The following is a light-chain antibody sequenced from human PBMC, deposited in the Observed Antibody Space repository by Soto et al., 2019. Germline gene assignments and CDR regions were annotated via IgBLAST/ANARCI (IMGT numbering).Light chain of an antibody. CDR2: DAS. J-gene: IGKJ2*01. CDR3: QQYDNLPGVST. V-gene: IGKV1-33*01. CDR1: QDISNY. Sequence: DIQMTQSPSSLSASVGDRVTITCQASQDISNYLNWYQQKPGKAPKLLIYDASNLETGVPSRFSGSGSGTDFTFTISSLQPEDIATYYCQQYDNLPGVSTFGQGTKLEIK.